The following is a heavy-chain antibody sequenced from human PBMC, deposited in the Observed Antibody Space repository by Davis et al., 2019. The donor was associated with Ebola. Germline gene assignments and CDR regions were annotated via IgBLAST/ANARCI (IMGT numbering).Heavy chain of an antibody. J-gene: IGHJ4*02. Sequence: GGSLRLSCAASGFTVSSNYMSCVRQAPGKGLVWVSVIYSGGSTYYADSVKGRFTISRDNSKDTLYLQMNSLNAEDTSVYYCARDRKWGFDYWGQGTLVTVSS. CDR3: ARDRKWGFDY. D-gene: IGHD1-14*01. CDR1: GFTVSSNY. V-gene: IGHV3-66*01. CDR2: IYSGGST.